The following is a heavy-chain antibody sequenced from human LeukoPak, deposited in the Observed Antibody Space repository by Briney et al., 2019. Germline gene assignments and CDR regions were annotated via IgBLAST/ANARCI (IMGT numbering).Heavy chain of an antibody. CDR1: GGSFSGYY. CDR2: INHSGST. Sequence: SETLSLTCAVYGGSFSGYYWSWIRQPPGKGLEWIGEINHSGSTNYNPSLKSRVTISVDTSKKQFSLKLSSVTAADTAVYYCARGPYYDILTGYYRGFDYWGQGTLVTVSS. J-gene: IGHJ4*02. CDR3: ARGPYYDILTGYYRGFDY. V-gene: IGHV4-34*01. D-gene: IGHD3-9*01.